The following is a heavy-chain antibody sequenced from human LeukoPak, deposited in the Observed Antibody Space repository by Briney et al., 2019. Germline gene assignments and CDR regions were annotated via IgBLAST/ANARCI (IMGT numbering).Heavy chain of an antibody. CDR1: GFTFSSYA. J-gene: IGHJ4*02. D-gene: IGHD6-13*01. V-gene: IGHV3-64*01. Sequence: PGRSLRLSCAASGFTFSSYAMHWVRQAPGKGLEYVSAISSNGGSTYYANSVKGRFTISRDNSKNTLYLQMGSLRAEDIAVYYCAREKHYSSSWAYYFDYWGQGTLVTVSS. CDR3: AREKHYSSSWAYYFDY. CDR2: ISSNGGST.